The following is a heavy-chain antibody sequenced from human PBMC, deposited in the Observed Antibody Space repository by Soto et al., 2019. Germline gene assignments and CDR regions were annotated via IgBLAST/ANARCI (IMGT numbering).Heavy chain of an antibody. CDR1: GYTFTSYA. CDR3: ARDHYYDSSGPLDY. D-gene: IGHD3-22*01. J-gene: IGHJ4*02. V-gene: IGHV1-3*01. CDR2: INAGNGNT. Sequence: ASVKVSCKASGYTFTSYAMHWLRQSPGQRLEWMGWINAGNGNTKYSQKFQGRVTITRDTSASTAYMELSSLRSEDTAVYYCARDHYYDSSGPLDYWGQGTLVTVSS.